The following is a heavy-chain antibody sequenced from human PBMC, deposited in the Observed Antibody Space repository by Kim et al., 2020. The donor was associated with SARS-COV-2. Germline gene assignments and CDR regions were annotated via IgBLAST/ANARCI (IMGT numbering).Heavy chain of an antibody. D-gene: IGHD2-2*02. V-gene: IGHV4-34*01. J-gene: IGHJ4*02. CDR3: ARREVPYCSSTSCYTGRGAFDY. Sequence: SETLSLTCAVYGGSFSGYYWSWIRQPPGKGLEWIGEINHSGSTNYNPSLKSRVTISVDTSKNQFSLKLSSVTAADTAVYYCARREVPYCSSTSCYTGRGAFDYWGQGTLVTVSS. CDR1: GGSFSGYY. CDR2: INHSGST.